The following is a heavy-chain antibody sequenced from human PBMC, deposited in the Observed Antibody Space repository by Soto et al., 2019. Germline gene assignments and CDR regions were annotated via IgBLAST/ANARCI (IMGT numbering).Heavy chain of an antibody. CDR3: ARACSGGSCYPALGA. V-gene: IGHV3-53*01. CDR1: GFAVSNTY. J-gene: IGHJ5*02. D-gene: IGHD2-15*01. Sequence: EVHLVESGGGLIQPGGSLTLSCAASGFAVSNTYMSWVRQAPGRGLEWVSFIYSDGTTCYADSVKGRFTISRDTSKNTLSLQMNSLRAEDTAVYYCARACSGGSCYPALGAWGQGTLVTVSP. CDR2: IYSDGTT.